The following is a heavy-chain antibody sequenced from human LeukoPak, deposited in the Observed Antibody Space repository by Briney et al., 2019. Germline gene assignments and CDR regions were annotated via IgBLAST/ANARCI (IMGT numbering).Heavy chain of an antibody. CDR2: IIPIFGTA. V-gene: IGHV1-69*05. D-gene: IGHD3-10*01. Sequence: SVKVSCKASGGTFSSYAISWVRQAPGQGLEWMGRIIPIFGTANYAQKFQGRVTITTDESTSTAYMVLSSLRSEDTAVYYCARSGYYYGSGSYLPFDYWGQGTLVTVSS. CDR3: ARSGYYYGSGSYLPFDY. J-gene: IGHJ4*02. CDR1: GGTFSSYA.